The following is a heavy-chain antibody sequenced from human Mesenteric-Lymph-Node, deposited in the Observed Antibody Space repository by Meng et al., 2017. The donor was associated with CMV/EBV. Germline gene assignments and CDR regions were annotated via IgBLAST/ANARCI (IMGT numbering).Heavy chain of an antibody. CDR1: GFTFRGYG. CDR3: AKEDWNFGGFAY. Sequence: AASGFTFRGYGMNWVRQAPGKGLEWVTLIPEDGTNKFYADSVKGRFTISRDNSKSTLYLQLNSLRPEDTAVYYCAKEDWNFGGFAYLGQGTLVTVSS. CDR2: IPEDGTNK. J-gene: IGHJ4*02. D-gene: IGHD1-7*01. V-gene: IGHV3-30*02.